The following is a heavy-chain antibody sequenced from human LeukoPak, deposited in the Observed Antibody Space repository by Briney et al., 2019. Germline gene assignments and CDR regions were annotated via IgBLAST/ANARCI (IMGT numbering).Heavy chain of an antibody. V-gene: IGHV1-8*01. CDR3: TRGSSGRRDN. D-gene: IGHD6-19*01. J-gene: IGHJ4*02. Sequence: ASVKVSCKASGYTFTSCDINWVRQATGQGLAWMGWMNPNSGNTGYGQSFQGRITMTRDISIGTAYIELSNLTSEDTAIYYCTRGSSGRRDNWGQGTLVTVSA. CDR1: GYTFTSCD. CDR2: MNPNSGNT.